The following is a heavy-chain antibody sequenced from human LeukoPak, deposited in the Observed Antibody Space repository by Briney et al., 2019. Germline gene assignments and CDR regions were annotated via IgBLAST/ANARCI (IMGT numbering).Heavy chain of an antibody. D-gene: IGHD2-2*02. Sequence: GASVKVSCKASGYTFTSYGISWVRQAPGQGLEWMGWISAYNGNTNYAQKLQGRVTMTTDTSTSTAYMELRSQRSDDTAVYYCARGRCSSTSCYKGNWFDPWGQGTLVTVSS. CDR2: ISAYNGNT. CDR3: ARGRCSSTSCYKGNWFDP. J-gene: IGHJ5*02. V-gene: IGHV1-18*01. CDR1: GYTFTSYG.